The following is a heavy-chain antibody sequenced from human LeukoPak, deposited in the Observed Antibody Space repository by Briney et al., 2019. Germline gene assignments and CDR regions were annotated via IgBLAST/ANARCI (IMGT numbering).Heavy chain of an antibody. CDR2: ISSSSSYI. CDR1: GFTFSSYS. Sequence: GGSMRLSCAAYGFTFSSYSMNWVRQAPGKGLEWVSSISSSSSYIYYADSVKGRFTISRDNAKNSLYLQMNSLRADDTAVYYCARYCSSTSCYAFDIWGQGTMVTVSS. CDR3: ARYCSSTSCYAFDI. V-gene: IGHV3-21*01. D-gene: IGHD2-2*01. J-gene: IGHJ3*02.